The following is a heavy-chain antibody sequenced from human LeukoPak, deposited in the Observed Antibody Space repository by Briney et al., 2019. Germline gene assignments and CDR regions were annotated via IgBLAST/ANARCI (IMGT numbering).Heavy chain of an antibody. J-gene: IGHJ5*02. CDR3: ARSNDLNWFDP. CDR2: IYYSGST. CDR1: GGSISSYY. D-gene: IGHD3-16*01. V-gene: IGHV4-59*12. Sequence: SETLSLTCTVSGGSISSYYWSWIRQPPGKGLEWIGYIYYSGSTNYNPSLKSRVTISVGTSKNQFSLKLSSVTAADTAVYCCARSNDLNWFDPWGQGTLVTVSS.